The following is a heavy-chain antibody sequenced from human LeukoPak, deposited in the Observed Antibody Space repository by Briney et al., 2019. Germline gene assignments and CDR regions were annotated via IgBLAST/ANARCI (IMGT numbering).Heavy chain of an antibody. D-gene: IGHD3-3*01. CDR3: ATDENTIFGRAGFGY. V-gene: IGHV1-8*01. CDR2: MNPNSGNT. CDR1: GYTFTSYD. Sequence: ASVKVSCKASGYTFTSYDINWVRQATGQGLGWMGWMNPNSGNTGYAQKFQGRVTMTRNTSISTAYMELSSLRSEDTAVYYCATDENTIFGRAGFGYWGQGTLVTVSS. J-gene: IGHJ4*02.